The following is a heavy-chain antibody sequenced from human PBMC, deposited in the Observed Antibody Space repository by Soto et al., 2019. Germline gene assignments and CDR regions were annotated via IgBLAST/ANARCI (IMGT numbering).Heavy chain of an antibody. V-gene: IGHV1-2*02. J-gene: IGHJ4*02. Sequence: SVKVSCKASGYTFTDHYIHWLRQAPGQSLEWMGWINPYSGGTHFARKFQDRVTMARDTSVSTAYMELSSLKSDDTAVYYCARPKYGETYFDSWGQGTVVTVSS. D-gene: IGHD2-21*01. CDR3: ARPKYGETYFDS. CDR1: GYTFTDHY. CDR2: INPYSGGT.